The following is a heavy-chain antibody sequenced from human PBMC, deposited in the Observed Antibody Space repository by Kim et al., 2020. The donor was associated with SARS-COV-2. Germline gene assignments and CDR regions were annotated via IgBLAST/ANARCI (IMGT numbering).Heavy chain of an antibody. CDR3: ARIPLEPPIIYFFDY. Sequence: PSLESRVTISVDKSKNQFSLNLSSVTAADTALYYCARIPLEPPIIYFFDYWGQGTLVTVSS. J-gene: IGHJ4*02. V-gene: IGHV4-4*02. D-gene: IGHD1-1*01.